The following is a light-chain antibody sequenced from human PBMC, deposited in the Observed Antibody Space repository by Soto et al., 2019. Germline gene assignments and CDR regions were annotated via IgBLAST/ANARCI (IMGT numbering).Light chain of an antibody. CDR2: EVS. V-gene: IGLV2-14*01. Sequence: QSALTQPASVSGSPGQSITISCTGTSSDVGGYNYDSWYQQHPGKAPKFMIYEVSNRPSGVSNRFSGSKSGNTASLTISGLQAEDEADYYCSSYTSTSLYVFGTGTKLTVL. J-gene: IGLJ1*01. CDR1: SSDVGGYNY. CDR3: SSYTSTSLYV.